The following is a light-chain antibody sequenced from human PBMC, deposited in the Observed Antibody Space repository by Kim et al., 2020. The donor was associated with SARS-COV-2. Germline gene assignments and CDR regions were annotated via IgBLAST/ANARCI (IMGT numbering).Light chain of an antibody. Sequence: VTPGQRAMFSCRASQSVGRNLAWYQQKPGQAPRLLIYGASTRATGIPDRFSGSGSGTEFTLTISSLQSEDFAVYYCQQYIEWPHTFGQGTKLEI. J-gene: IGKJ2*01. V-gene: IGKV3-15*01. CDR2: GAS. CDR1: QSVGRN. CDR3: QQYIEWPHT.